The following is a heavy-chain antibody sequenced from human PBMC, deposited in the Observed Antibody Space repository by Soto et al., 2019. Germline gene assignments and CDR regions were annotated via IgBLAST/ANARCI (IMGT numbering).Heavy chain of an antibody. CDR2: IWYDGSNK. Sequence: GGSLRLSCAASGFTFSSYGMHWVRQAPGKGLEWVAVIWYDGSNKYYADSVKGRFTISRDNAKNSLYLQMNSLRAEDTAVYYCARDPDSSGYYFPYYFDYWGQGTLVTVSS. D-gene: IGHD3-22*01. CDR3: ARDPDSSGYYFPYYFDY. V-gene: IGHV3-33*01. J-gene: IGHJ4*02. CDR1: GFTFSSYG.